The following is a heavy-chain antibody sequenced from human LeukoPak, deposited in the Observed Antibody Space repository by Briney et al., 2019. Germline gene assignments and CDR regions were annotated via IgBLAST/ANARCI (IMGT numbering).Heavy chain of an antibody. CDR3: ARDPSYYYDSSGYRDAFDI. D-gene: IGHD3-22*01. CDR1: GYTFTSYG. J-gene: IGHJ3*02. V-gene: IGHV1-3*01. Sequence: GASVKVSCKASGYTFTSYGISWVRQAPGQGLEWMGWINAGNGNTKYSQKFQGRVTITRDTSASTAYMELSSLRSEDTAVYYCARDPSYYYDSSGYRDAFDIWGQGTMVTVSS. CDR2: INAGNGNT.